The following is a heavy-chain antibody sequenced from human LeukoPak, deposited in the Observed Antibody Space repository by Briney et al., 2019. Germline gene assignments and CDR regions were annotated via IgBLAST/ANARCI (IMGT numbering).Heavy chain of an antibody. Sequence: SETLSLTCTVSGGSISSSSYYWGWIRQPPGKGPEWIGSIYYSGSTYYNPSLKSRVTISVDTSKNQFSLKLSSVTAADTAVYYCARATGGDGYNNWFDPWGQGTLVTVSS. CDR3: ARATGGDGYNNWFDP. J-gene: IGHJ5*02. D-gene: IGHD5-24*01. CDR2: IYYSGST. V-gene: IGHV4-39*01. CDR1: GGSISSSSYY.